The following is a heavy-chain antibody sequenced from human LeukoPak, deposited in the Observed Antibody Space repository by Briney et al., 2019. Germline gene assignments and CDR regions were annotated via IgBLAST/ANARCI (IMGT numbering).Heavy chain of an antibody. CDR1: GFTFSGYS. V-gene: IGHV3-48*01. D-gene: IGHD3-10*01. Sequence: GGTLRLSCTASGFTFSGYSMNWVPQAPTKGLEWVAYITTSSRTISYADSVRGRLTIHRDNAKTSLYLQMDRLRAAALPVYYCARNFGSGSFLDDWGQGTLVTVSA. CDR3: ARNFGSGSFLDD. CDR2: ITTSSRTI. J-gene: IGHJ4*02.